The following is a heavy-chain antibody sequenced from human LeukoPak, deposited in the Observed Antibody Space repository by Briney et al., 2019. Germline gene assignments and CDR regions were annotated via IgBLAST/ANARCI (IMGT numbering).Heavy chain of an antibody. Sequence: GGSLRLSCAASGFTFSSYSMNWVRQAPGKGLEWVSSISSSSSYIYYADSVKGRFTISRDNAKNSLYLQMNSLRAEDTAVYYCARDGTWEGWLRHYYYYMDVWGKGTTVTVSS. V-gene: IGHV3-21*01. CDR2: ISSSSSYI. D-gene: IGHD5-12*01. CDR3: ARDGTWEGWLRHYYYYMDV. J-gene: IGHJ6*03. CDR1: GFTFSSYS.